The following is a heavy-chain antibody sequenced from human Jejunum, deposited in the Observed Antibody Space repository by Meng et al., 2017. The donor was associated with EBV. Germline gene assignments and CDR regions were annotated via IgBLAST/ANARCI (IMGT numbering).Heavy chain of an antibody. CDR2: INHSGST. D-gene: IGHD3-16*01. J-gene: IGHJ5*02. Sequence: QVQLQQWGAGLLKPSXXXXLTXXVYGGSFSGYYWSWIRQPPGKGLEWIGEINHSGSTTYNPSLKSRVTISIDKSKNQFSLKLTSVTAADTAVYYCARVGGGQHLAWGWLDPWGQGTLVTVSS. V-gene: IGHV4-34*01. CDR1: GGSFSGYY. CDR3: ARVGGGQHLAWGWLDP.